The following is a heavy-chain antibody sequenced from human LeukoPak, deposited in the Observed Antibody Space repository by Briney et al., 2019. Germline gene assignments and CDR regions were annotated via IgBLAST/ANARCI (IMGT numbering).Heavy chain of an antibody. CDR1: GGSISSYY. CDR3: ARRSLYYYGMDV. J-gene: IGHJ6*02. Sequence: PSGTLSLTCTVSGGSISSYYWSWIRQPPGKGLEWIGYIYYSGSTNYNPSLKSRVTISVDTSKNQFSLKLSSVTAADTAVYYCARRSLYYYGMDVRGQGTTVTVSS. D-gene: IGHD2-15*01. CDR2: IYYSGST. V-gene: IGHV4-59*08.